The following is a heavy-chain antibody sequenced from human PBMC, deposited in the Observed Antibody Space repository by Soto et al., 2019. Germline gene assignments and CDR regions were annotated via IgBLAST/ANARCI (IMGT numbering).Heavy chain of an antibody. D-gene: IGHD2-15*01. CDR1: GGTFSSYA. J-gene: IGHJ4*02. Sequence: QVQLVQSGAEVKKPGSSVKVSCKASGGTFSSYAISWVRQAPGQGLEWMGGIIPIFGTANYAQKFQGRVTITADEXRSXAXTELSSLRSEDTAVYYCARDQCSGGSCYSSLAYFDYWGQGTLVTVSS. CDR2: IIPIFGTA. V-gene: IGHV1-69*12. CDR3: ARDQCSGGSCYSSLAYFDY.